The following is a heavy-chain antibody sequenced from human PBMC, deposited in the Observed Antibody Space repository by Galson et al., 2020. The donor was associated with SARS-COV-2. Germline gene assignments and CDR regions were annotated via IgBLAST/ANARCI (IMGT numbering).Heavy chain of an antibody. V-gene: IGHV4-39*07. CDR2: LSNSGRS. Sequence: SETLSLTCTVSGAHISFAYYYWGWVRQTPGKALEWIGSLSNSGRSSYNPSLRSRATISLDTSKNDCYLELTSVTAADTAVYYCTSDRGADFGPLLDALDIWGQGTMVSVSS. CDR1: GAHISFAYYY. CDR3: TSDRGADFGPLLDALDI. J-gene: IGHJ3*02. D-gene: IGHD3-10*01.